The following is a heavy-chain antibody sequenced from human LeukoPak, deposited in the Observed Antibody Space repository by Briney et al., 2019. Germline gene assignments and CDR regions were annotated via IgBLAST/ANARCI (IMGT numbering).Heavy chain of an antibody. CDR2: INPSGGST. CDR3: ASSSPSWEPLTD. D-gene: IGHD1-26*01. Sequence: ASVKVSCKASGYTFTSYYMHWVRQAPGQGLEWMGIINPSGGSTSYAQKFQGRVTMTRDTSTSTAYMELSSLRSEDTAVYYCASSSPSWEPLTDWGQGTLVTVSS. V-gene: IGHV1-46*01. J-gene: IGHJ4*02. CDR1: GYTFTSYY.